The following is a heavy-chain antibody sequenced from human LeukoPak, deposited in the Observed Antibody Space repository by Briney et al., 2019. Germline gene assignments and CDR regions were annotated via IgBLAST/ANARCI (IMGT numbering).Heavy chain of an antibody. Sequence: ASVKVSCKASGYTFTSYGISWVRRAPGQGLEWMGWISAYNGNTNYAQKLQGRVTMTTDTSTSTAYMELSRLRSDDTAVYYCARDERYDSSGYPFDYWGQGTLVTVSS. CDR3: ARDERYDSSGYPFDY. J-gene: IGHJ4*02. CDR2: ISAYNGNT. V-gene: IGHV1-18*01. CDR1: GYTFTSYG. D-gene: IGHD3-22*01.